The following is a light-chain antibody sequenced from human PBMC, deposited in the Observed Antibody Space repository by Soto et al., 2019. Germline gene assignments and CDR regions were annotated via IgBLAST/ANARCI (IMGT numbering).Light chain of an antibody. CDR1: QSLSSNY. J-gene: IGKJ1*01. Sequence: EIVLTQSPGTLSLSPGERATLSCRASQSLSSNYLVWYQQKPGQSPRLLIYGASSRATGIPDRFSGSGSGTDFTLTITRLEPEDFGVYCCQQFVTSPWTFGQGTKVEIK. CDR2: GAS. CDR3: QQFVTSPWT. V-gene: IGKV3-20*01.